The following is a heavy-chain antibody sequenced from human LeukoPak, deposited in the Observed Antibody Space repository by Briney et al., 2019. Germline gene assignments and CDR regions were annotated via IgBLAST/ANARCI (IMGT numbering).Heavy chain of an antibody. CDR3: ARDQGAVAGGYYYYGMDV. V-gene: IGHV1-69*04. Sequence: SVKVSCKASGGTFSSYAISWVRQDPGQGLEWMGRIIPIFGIANYAQKFQGRVTITADKSTSTAYMELSSLRSEDTAVYYCARDQGAVAGGYYYYGMDVWGQGTTVTVSS. CDR1: GGTFSSYA. CDR2: IIPIFGIA. D-gene: IGHD6-19*01. J-gene: IGHJ6*02.